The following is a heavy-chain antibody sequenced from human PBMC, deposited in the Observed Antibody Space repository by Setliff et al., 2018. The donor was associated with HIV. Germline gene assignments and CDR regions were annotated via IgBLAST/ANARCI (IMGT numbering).Heavy chain of an antibody. CDR3: ARDGSGILRGTFDV. V-gene: IGHV1-69*13. D-gene: IGHD3-10*01. J-gene: IGHJ3*01. CDR1: GDTFRMDT. Sequence: ASVKVSCKASGDTFRMDTISWLRQAPGHGPEWMGGIVAAFGSTTYAQKFQGRVRITADASTSTVYMELRSLTPEDTAVYYCARDGSGILRGTFDVWGQGTLVTVSS. CDR2: IVAAFGST.